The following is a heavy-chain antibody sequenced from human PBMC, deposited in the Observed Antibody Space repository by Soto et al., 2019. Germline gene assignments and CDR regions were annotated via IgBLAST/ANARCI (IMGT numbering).Heavy chain of an antibody. CDR3: ASDRSSGWDQGYGMDV. D-gene: IGHD6-19*01. V-gene: IGHV4-59*01. Sequence: SETLSLTCTVSGGSISTYYWSWIRQPPGKGLEWIGYIYYSGSTSYNPSLKSRVTISVDTSKNQFSLKLRSVTPADTAVYYCASDRSSGWDQGYGMDVWGQGTTVTVSS. CDR2: IYYSGST. CDR1: GGSISTYY. J-gene: IGHJ6*02.